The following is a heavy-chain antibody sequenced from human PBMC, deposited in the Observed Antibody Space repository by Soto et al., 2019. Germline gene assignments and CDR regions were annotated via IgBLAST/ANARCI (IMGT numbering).Heavy chain of an antibody. D-gene: IGHD2-2*02. Sequence: GGSLRLSCAASGFTFSSYTMNWVRQAPGKGLEWVSSISSSSTYIYYADSLKGRFTISRDNAGNSLYLQMNSLRADGTAVSYRARSDSNCGSISWYTDYWGQGALVTVSS. CDR3: ARSDSNCGSISWYTDY. V-gene: IGHV3-21*06. J-gene: IGHJ4*02. CDR2: ISSSSTYI. CDR1: GFTFSSYT.